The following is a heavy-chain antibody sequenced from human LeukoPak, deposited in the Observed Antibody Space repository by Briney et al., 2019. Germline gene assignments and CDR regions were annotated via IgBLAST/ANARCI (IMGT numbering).Heavy chain of an antibody. CDR2: ISYDGSNK. V-gene: IGHV3-30*18. J-gene: IGHJ5*02. D-gene: IGHD2-2*01. Sequence: GGSLRLSCAASGFTFSSYGMHWVRQAPGKGLEWVAVISYDGSNKYYADSVKGRFAISRDNSKNTLYLQMNSLRAEDTAVYYCAKDTDQLPFGPWGQGTLVTVSS. CDR3: AKDTDQLPFGP. CDR1: GFTFSSYG.